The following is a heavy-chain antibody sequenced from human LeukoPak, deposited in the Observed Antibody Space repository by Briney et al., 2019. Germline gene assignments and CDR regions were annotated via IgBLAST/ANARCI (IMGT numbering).Heavy chain of an antibody. D-gene: IGHD3-22*01. CDR3: ARAHYDSSGYYYCRVNWFDP. CDR1: GFTFSSYS. V-gene: IGHV3-21*01. Sequence: PGGSLRLSCAASGFTFSSYSMNWVRQAPGKGLEWVSSISSSSSYIYYADSVKGTFTISRDNAKNSLYLQMNSLRAEDTAVYYCARAHYDSSGYYYCRVNWFDPWGQGTLVTVSS. CDR2: ISSSSSYI. J-gene: IGHJ5*02.